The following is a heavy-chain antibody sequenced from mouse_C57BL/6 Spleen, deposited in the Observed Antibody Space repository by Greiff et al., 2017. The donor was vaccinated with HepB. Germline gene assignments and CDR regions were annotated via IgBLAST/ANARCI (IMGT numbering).Heavy chain of an antibody. D-gene: IGHD2-1*01. CDR3: ARCGYGNFPDYFDY. Sequence: VKLVESGPELVKPGASVKISCKASGYAFSSSWMNWVKQRPGQGLEWIGRIYPGDGDTNYNGKFKGKATLTADKSSSTAYMQLSSLTSEDSAVYFCARCGYGNFPDYFDYWGQGTTLTVSS. CDR2: IYPGDGDT. J-gene: IGHJ2*01. V-gene: IGHV1-82*01. CDR1: GYAFSSSW.